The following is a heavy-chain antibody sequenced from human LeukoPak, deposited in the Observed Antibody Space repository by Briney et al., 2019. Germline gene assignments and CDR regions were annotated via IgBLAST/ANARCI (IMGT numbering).Heavy chain of an antibody. Sequence: TPSQTLSLTCAVSGGSISSSNWWSWVRQPPGKGLEWIGEIYHSGSTNYNPSLKSRVTISVDKSKNQFSLKLSSVTAADTAVYYCARVHGALSGHDYWAREPWSPSPQ. CDR3: ARVHGALSGHDY. V-gene: IGHV4-4*02. CDR1: GGSISSSNW. CDR2: IYHSGST. J-gene: IGHJ4*02. D-gene: IGHD5/OR15-5a*01.